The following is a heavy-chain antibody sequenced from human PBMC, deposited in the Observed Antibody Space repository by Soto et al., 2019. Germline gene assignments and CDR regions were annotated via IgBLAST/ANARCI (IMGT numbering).Heavy chain of an antibody. J-gene: IGHJ3*02. CDR2: ISAYNGNT. Sequence: ASVKVSCKASGYTFTSYGISWVRQAPGQGLEWMGWISAYNGNTNYAQKLQGRVTMTTDTSASTAYMELRSLRSDDTAVYYCARRFEFIDAFDIWGQGTMVTVSS. V-gene: IGHV1-18*01. D-gene: IGHD3-3*01. CDR1: GYTFTSYG. CDR3: ARRFEFIDAFDI.